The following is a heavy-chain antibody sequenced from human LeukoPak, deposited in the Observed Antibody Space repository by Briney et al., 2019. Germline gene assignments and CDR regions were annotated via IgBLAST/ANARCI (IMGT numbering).Heavy chain of an antibody. D-gene: IGHD3-22*01. V-gene: IGHV1-24*01. J-gene: IGHJ3*02. CDR1: GYTLTELS. Sequence: GASVKVSCKVSGYTLTELSMHWVRQAPGKGLEWMGGFDPEDGETIYAQKFQGRVTMTEDTSTDTAYMELSSLRSEDTAVYYCATKNPDSSGFGAFDIWGQGTMVTVSS. CDR3: ATKNPDSSGFGAFDI. CDR2: FDPEDGET.